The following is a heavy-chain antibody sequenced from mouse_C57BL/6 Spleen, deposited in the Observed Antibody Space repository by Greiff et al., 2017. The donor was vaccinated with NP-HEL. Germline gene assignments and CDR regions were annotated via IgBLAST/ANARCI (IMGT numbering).Heavy chain of an antibody. J-gene: IGHJ2*01. CDR2: IYPGSGNT. CDR3: AREGVYGNYGY. D-gene: IGHD2-1*01. Sequence: VQLQQSGPELVKPGASVKISCKASGYSFTSYYIHWVKQRPGQGLEWIGWIYPGSGNTKYNETFKGKATLTADTSSSTAYMQLSSLTSEDSAVYYCAREGVYGNYGYWGQGTTLTVSS. V-gene: IGHV1-66*01. CDR1: GYSFTSYY.